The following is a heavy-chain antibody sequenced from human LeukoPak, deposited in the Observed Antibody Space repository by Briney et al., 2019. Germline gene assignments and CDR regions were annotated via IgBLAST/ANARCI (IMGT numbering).Heavy chain of an antibody. D-gene: IGHD6-19*01. V-gene: IGHV3-11*06. CDR3: TRAGYSSGFDS. J-gene: IGHJ5*01. Sequence: PGGSLRLSCAASGFIFSDYYMSWIRQAPGKGLEWVSYISSSSTYTAYADSVQGRFTISRDDAKNTLYLQMNSLIAEDTAVYFCTRAGYSSGFDSWGQGTLVTVSS. CDR2: ISSSSTYT. CDR1: GFIFSDYY.